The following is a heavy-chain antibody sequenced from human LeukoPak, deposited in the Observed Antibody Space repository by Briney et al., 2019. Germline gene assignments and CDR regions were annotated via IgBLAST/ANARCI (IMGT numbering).Heavy chain of an antibody. CDR1: DFTFSSYS. Sequence: GGSLRLSCAASDFTFSSYSMNWVRQAPGKGLEWVSSISSSSSYIYYADSVKGRFTISRDNAKNSLYLQMNSLRAEDTAVYYCARTLSGYYDSSVWGYYGMDVWGQGTTVTVSS. V-gene: IGHV3-21*01. CDR2: ISSSSSYI. J-gene: IGHJ6*02. D-gene: IGHD3-22*01. CDR3: ARTLSGYYDSSVWGYYGMDV.